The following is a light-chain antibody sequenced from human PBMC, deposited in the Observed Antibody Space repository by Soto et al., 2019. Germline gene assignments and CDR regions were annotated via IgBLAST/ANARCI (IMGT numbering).Light chain of an antibody. CDR3: QQSYSNPRT. J-gene: IGKJ1*01. CDR1: QSVANY. V-gene: IGKV1-39*01. Sequence: DIQMTQCPSSLSAYVADTATLTCRESQSVANYLKWYQQKPGKAPGIXIYAXTTLQSGVPSRFSGSGSGTDFTLTISSLQPEDFATYYCQQSYSNPRTFGQGTKVDI. CDR2: AXT.